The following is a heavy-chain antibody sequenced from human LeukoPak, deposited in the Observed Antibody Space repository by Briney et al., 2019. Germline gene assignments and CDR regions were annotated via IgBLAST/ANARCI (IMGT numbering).Heavy chain of an antibody. Sequence: SVKVSCKASGGTFSSYAISWVRQAPGQGLEWMGRIIPIFGTANYAQKFQGRVTITTDGSTSTAYMELSSLRSEDTAVYYCASANGGPWSGYYAFDIWGQGTMVTVSS. CDR3: ASANGGPWSGYYAFDI. CDR2: IIPIFGTA. V-gene: IGHV1-69*05. D-gene: IGHD3-3*01. CDR1: GGTFSSYA. J-gene: IGHJ3*02.